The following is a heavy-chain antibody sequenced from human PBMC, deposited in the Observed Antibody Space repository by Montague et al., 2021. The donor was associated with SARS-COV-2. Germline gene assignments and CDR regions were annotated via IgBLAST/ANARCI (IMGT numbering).Heavy chain of an antibody. V-gene: IGHV4-39*02. CDR1: GFSLSTSGMC. J-gene: IGHJ6*02. D-gene: IGHD3-16*01. CDR3: ARVEVWDGVDV. CDR2: IYYDGRT. Sequence: LVIPTQTLTLTCTFSGFSLSTSGMCVSWIRQPPGKGLEWIGNIYYDGRTSYNPSLRSRVSVSVDTSKNVFSLNVRSVTAADTAVYYCARVEVWDGVDVWGQGTTVTVSS.